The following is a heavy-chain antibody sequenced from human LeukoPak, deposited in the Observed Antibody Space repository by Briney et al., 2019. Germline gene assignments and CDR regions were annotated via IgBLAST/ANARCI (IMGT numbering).Heavy chain of an antibody. CDR1: GITFIKYS. D-gene: IGHD3-22*01. V-gene: IGHV3-7*01. J-gene: IGHJ3*02. CDR2: INQHGSAK. Sequence: PGGSLRLSCAASGITFIKYSMTWVRQAPGKGLECVAKINQHGSAKYYVDSVKGRFTISRDNAKNSLYLKLNRLRAEDTAVYYCARSNPYYDSSGYYSRHIGAFDIWGQGTMVTVSS. CDR3: ARSNPYYDSSGYYSRHIGAFDI.